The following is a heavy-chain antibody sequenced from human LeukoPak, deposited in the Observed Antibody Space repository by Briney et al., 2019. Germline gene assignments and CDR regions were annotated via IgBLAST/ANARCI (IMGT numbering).Heavy chain of an antibody. Sequence: GGSLRLSCAASGFTFSSYSMNWVRQAPGKGLEWVSSISSSSSYIYYADSVKGRFTISRDNAKNSLYLQMNSLRAEDTAVYYCARVGHSSGFSYDYWGQGTLVTVSS. CDR1: GFTFSSYS. V-gene: IGHV3-21*01. CDR2: ISSSSSYI. J-gene: IGHJ4*02. D-gene: IGHD6-19*01. CDR3: ARVGHSSGFSYDY.